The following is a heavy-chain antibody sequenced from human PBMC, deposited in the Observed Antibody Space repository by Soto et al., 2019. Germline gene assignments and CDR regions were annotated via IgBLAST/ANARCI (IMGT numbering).Heavy chain of an antibody. CDR3: AKQSKWSSTSCYSGGSTCPLDC. J-gene: IGHJ4*02. Sequence: EVQLLESGGGLVQPGGSLRLSCAVSGFTFSTHAMSWVRQAPGKGLEWVSGTSATGSTTYYADSVKGQFTISRDNSKKPLYVQMNSLRAEDTAIYYCAKQSKWSSTSCYSGGSTCPLDCWGQGTLVTVSS. CDR2: TSATGSTT. CDR1: GFTFSTHA. D-gene: IGHD2-2*02. V-gene: IGHV3-23*01.